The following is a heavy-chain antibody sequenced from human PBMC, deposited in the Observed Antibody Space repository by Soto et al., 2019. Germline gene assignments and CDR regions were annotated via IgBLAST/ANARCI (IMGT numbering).Heavy chain of an antibody. J-gene: IGHJ5*02. CDR3: VRDRYSSSGWFDP. D-gene: IGHD3-10*01. CDR2: TYYRSRFFS. V-gene: IGHV6-1*01. CDR1: GDSVSSYSAA. Sequence: SKTLSLTCAISGDSVSSYSAAWNWIRQSPSGGLEWLGRTYYRSRFFSDYAESVKSRIIINPDTSKNQFSLQLKSVTPEDTAVYYCVRDRYSSSGWFDPWGQGTPVTVS.